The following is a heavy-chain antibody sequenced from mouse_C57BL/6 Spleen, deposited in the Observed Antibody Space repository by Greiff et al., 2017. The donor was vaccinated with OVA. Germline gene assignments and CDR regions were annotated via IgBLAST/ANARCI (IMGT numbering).Heavy chain of an antibody. CDR3: ARGDYVRFAD. CDR1: GFTITNTY. D-gene: IGHD2-4*01. Sequence: EVQLQQSVAELVRPGASVKLSCTASGFTITNTYMHWVKQRPEQGLEWIGRIDPANGNTTYTPKFQGKATITAATSSNTAYLQLSSLTSEDTAIYYRARGDYVRFADWGQGTLVTVSA. V-gene: IGHV14-3*01. CDR2: IDPANGNT. J-gene: IGHJ3*01.